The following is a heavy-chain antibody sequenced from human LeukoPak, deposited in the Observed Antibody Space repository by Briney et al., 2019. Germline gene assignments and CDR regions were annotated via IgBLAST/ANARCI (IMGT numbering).Heavy chain of an antibody. CDR3: ARGDPTVTTKQNLDY. D-gene: IGHD4-17*01. V-gene: IGHV3-33*01. Sequence: PGRSLRLSCAASGFSFSNYDMHWVRQAPGKGLEWVAVIWYDGSNKYYADSVKGRFPISRDNSKNTLYLQMNSLRVEDTAVCYCARGDPTVTTKQNLDYWGQGTLVTVSS. CDR2: IWYDGSNK. CDR1: GFSFSNYD. J-gene: IGHJ4*02.